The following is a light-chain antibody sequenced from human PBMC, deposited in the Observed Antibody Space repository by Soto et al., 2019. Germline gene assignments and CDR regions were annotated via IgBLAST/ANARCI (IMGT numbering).Light chain of an antibody. J-gene: IGKJ1*01. CDR3: MQALQTPWT. V-gene: IGKV2-28*01. CDR2: LGS. CDR1: QSLLHSNGYNY. Sequence: DIVMTQSPLSLPVTPGEPASISCRSSQSLLHSNGYNYLDWYLQKPGQSPQLLIYLGSNRASGVPDRFSGSGPGTEFTLKISRVEAEDVGVSYCMQALQTPWTFGQGTKVEIK.